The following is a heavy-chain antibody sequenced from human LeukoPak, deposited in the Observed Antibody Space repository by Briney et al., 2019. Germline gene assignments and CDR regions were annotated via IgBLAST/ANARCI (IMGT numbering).Heavy chain of an antibody. CDR1: GFTVSSNY. V-gene: IGHV3-66*02. CDR2: IYSGGST. Sequence: GGSLRLSCAASGFTVSSNYMSWVRQAPGKGLEWVSVIYSGGSTYYADSVKGRFTISRDNSKNTLYLQMNSLRAEGTAVYYCASYSGSYGWFDPWGQGTLVTVSS. CDR3: ASYSGSYGWFDP. D-gene: IGHD1-26*01. J-gene: IGHJ5*02.